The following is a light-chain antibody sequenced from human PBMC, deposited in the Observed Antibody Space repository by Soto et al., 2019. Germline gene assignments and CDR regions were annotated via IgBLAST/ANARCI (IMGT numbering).Light chain of an antibody. J-gene: IGKJ1*01. V-gene: IGKV1-6*01. CDR3: LQDYNYPLT. CDR1: QGIRND. CDR2: AAS. Sequence: AIQMTQSPSSLSASVGDRVTITCRASQGIRNDLGWYQQRPGKAPNLLIYAASSLQSGVASRFSGSGSGTDFTLTISSLQPEVFATYYCLQDYNYPLTFGQGTKVEIK.